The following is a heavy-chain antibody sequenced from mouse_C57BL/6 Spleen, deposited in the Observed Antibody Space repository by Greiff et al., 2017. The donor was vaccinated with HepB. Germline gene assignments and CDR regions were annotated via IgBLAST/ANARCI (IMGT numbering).Heavy chain of an antibody. Sequence: QVQLQQSGAELAKPGASVKLSCKASGYTFTSYWMHWVKQRPGQGLEWIGYINPSSGYTKYNQKFKDKATLTADKSSSTAYMQLSSLTYEDSAVYYCARGDYDYDGDGSWFAYWGQGTLVTVSA. J-gene: IGHJ3*01. CDR3: ARGDYDYDGDGSWFAY. CDR1: GYTFTSYW. V-gene: IGHV1-7*01. CDR2: INPSSGYT. D-gene: IGHD2-4*01.